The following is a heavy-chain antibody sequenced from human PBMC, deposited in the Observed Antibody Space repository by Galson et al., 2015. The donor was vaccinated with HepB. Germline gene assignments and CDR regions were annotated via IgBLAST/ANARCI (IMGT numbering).Heavy chain of an antibody. D-gene: IGHD7-27*01. CDR2: ISSSSDYT. CDR1: GFTFSSYH. V-gene: IGHV3-21*01. Sequence: SLRLSCAASGFTFSSYHMNWVRQAPGKGLEWVASISSSSDYTYYADSLKGRFTISRDNAKNSLFLQVNSLRAEDTAVYYCVRDPPLGTPFDHWGQGTLVTVSS. CDR3: VRDPPLGTPFDH. J-gene: IGHJ4*02.